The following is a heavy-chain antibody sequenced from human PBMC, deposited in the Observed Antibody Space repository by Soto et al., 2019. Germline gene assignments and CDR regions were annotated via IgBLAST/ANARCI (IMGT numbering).Heavy chain of an antibody. V-gene: IGHV1-69*02. CDR3: ARGYCSGGSCYLYYFDY. CDR1: GGTFSSYT. J-gene: IGHJ4*02. CDR2: IIPILGIA. Sequence: QVQLVQSGAEVKKPGSSVKVSCKASGGTFSSYTISWVRPAPGQGLEWMGRIIPILGIANYAQKFQGRVTITADKSTSTAYMELSSLRSEDTAVYYCARGYCSGGSCYLYYFDYWGQGTLVTVSS. D-gene: IGHD2-15*01.